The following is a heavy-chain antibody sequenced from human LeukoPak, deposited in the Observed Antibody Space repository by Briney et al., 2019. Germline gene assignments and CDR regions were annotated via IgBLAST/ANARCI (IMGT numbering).Heavy chain of an antibody. Sequence: SKTLSLTCTVSGGSISSSSYYWGWIRQPPGKGLEWIGSIYYNGSTYYNPSLKSRVTISVDTSKNQFSLKLSSVTAADTAVYYCARHGDIVVVPAANYWFDPWGQGTLVTVSS. CDR3: ARHGDIVVVPAANYWFDP. CDR2: IYYNGST. V-gene: IGHV4-39*01. D-gene: IGHD2-2*01. J-gene: IGHJ5*02. CDR1: GGSISSSSYY.